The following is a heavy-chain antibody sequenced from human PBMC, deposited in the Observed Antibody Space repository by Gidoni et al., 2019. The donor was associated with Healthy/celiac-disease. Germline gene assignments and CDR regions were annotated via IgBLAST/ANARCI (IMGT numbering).Heavy chain of an antibody. V-gene: IGHV4-30-2*01. J-gene: IGHJ6*02. CDR3: AREGYDFWSGFDQGGYGMDV. Sequence: QLQLQESGSGLVKPSQTLSLTCAVSGGSISSGGYSWRWIRQPPGKGLEWIGYIYHSGSTYYNPSLKSRVTISVDRSKNQFSLKLSSVTAADTAVYYCAREGYDFWSGFDQGGYGMDVWGQGTTVTVSS. CDR1: GGSISSGGYS. CDR2: IYHSGST. D-gene: IGHD3-3*01.